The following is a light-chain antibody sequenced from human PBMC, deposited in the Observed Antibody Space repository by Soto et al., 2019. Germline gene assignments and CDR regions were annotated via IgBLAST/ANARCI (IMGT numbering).Light chain of an antibody. V-gene: IGKV1-5*03. J-gene: IGKJ1*01. CDR3: QQYKSFST. CDR1: QNIGDD. Sequence: DIQMTQSPSTLSASVGDRDIITCRASQNIGDDLAWYQQKPGKAPKLLIFKASTLETGVPSRFSGSGSGTEFTLTIDSLQSDDFATYICQQYKSFSTFGLGTKVEI. CDR2: KAS.